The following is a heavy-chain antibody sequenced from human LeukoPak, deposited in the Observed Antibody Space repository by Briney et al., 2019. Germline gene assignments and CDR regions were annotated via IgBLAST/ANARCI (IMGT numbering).Heavy chain of an antibody. Sequence: ASVKVSCKASGGTFSSYAISWVRQAPGQGPEWMGGIIPIFGTANYAQKFQGRVTITTDESTSTAYMELSSLRSEDTAVYYCARASPLYDVDTAMAFDYWGQGTLVTVSS. D-gene: IGHD5-18*01. CDR2: IIPIFGTA. CDR3: ARASPLYDVDTAMAFDY. CDR1: GGTFSSYA. V-gene: IGHV1-69*05. J-gene: IGHJ4*02.